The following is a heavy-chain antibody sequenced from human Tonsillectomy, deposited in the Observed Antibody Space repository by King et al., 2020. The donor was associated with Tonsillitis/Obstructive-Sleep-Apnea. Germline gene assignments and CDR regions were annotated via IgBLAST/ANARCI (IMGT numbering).Heavy chain of an antibody. CDR2: ISYDGSNK. Sequence: VQLVESGGGVVQPGRSLRLSCAASGFTFSSYAMHWVRQAPGKGLEWVAVISYDGSNKYYADSVKGRLTISRDNSKNTLYLQMNSLRAEDTAVYYCARVWNYLDYWGQGTLVTVSS. D-gene: IGHD2-21*01. V-gene: IGHV3-30*04. CDR1: GFTFSSYA. J-gene: IGHJ4*02. CDR3: ARVWNYLDY.